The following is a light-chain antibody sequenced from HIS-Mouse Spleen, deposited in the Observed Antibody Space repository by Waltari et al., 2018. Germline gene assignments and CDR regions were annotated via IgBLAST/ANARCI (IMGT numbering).Light chain of an antibody. V-gene: IGLV2-8*01. CDR2: EVS. CDR1: SSDVGGSNY. J-gene: IGLJ1*01. Sequence: QSALTQPPSASGSPGQSVTISCTGPSSDVGGSNYFYWYQQHPGKAPKLMIYEVSKRPSGVPDRFSGSKSGNTASLTVSGLQAEDEADYYCSSYAGSNNLGVFGTGTKVTVL. CDR3: SSYAGSNNLGV.